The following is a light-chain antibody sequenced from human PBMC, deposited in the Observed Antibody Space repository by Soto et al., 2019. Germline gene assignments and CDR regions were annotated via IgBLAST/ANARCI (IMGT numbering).Light chain of an antibody. CDR1: SSDVGAYHS. Sequence: QSALTQPASVSGSPGQSFTIPCTGSSSDVGAYHSVSWYQQHPGKAPKLIIFDVSNRPSGVSNRFSGSKYGNTASLTISGLQAEDEADYYCSSFTDTGTVMFGGGTKLTVL. V-gene: IGLV2-14*03. CDR3: SSFTDTGTVM. J-gene: IGLJ3*02. CDR2: DVS.